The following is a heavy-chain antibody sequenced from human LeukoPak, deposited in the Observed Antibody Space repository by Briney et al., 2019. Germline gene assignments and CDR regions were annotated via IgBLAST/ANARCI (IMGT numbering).Heavy chain of an antibody. V-gene: IGHV3-74*01. D-gene: IGHD5-24*01. CDR2: INSDGGRT. CDR1: GFTFSTSW. Sequence: GGSLRLSCAASGFTFSTSWMHWVRQAPGKGLVWVSQINSDGGRTRYADSVKGRLTISRDNAKTTVYLQMNSLRTDDTAMNYCARGRNGFFDYWGHGTLVTVSS. J-gene: IGHJ4*01. CDR3: ARGRNGFFDY.